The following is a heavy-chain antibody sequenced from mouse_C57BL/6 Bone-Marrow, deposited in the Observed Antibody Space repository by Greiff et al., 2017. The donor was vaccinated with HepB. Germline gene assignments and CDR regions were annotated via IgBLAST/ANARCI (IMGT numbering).Heavy chain of an antibody. V-gene: IGHV5-17*01. CDR3: ARRSITHYYAMDY. CDR1: GFTFSDYG. Sequence: EVQLVESGGGLVKPGGSLKLSCAASGFTFSDYGMHWVRQAPEKGLEWVAYISSGSSTIYYADTVKGRFTISRDNAKNTLFLQMTSLRSEDTAMYYCARRSITHYYAMDYWGQGTSVTVSS. D-gene: IGHD2-4*01. J-gene: IGHJ4*01. CDR2: ISSGSSTI.